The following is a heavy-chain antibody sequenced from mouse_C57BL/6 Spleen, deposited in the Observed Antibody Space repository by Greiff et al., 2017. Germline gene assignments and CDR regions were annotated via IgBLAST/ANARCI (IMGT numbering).Heavy chain of an antibody. V-gene: IGHV1-26*01. J-gene: IGHJ3*01. Sequence: VQLQQSGPELVKPGASVKISCKASGYTFTDYYMNWVKQSHGKSLEWIGDINTNTGGTSYNPKFKGKATLTVDKSSSTAYMERRSLTSEDSAVDYCARDYALAYWGQGTLVTVSA. D-gene: IGHD1-1*02. CDR3: ARDYALAY. CDR2: INTNTGGT. CDR1: GYTFTDYY.